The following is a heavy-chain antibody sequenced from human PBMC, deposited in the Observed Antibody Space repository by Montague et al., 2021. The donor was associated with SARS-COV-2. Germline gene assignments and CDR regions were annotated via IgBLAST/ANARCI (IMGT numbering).Heavy chain of an antibody. CDR1: GGSIRSYY. V-gene: IGHV4-59*03. CDR3: ARYGSYFEH. CDR2: IYYDGST. J-gene: IGHJ4*02. Sequence: SETLSLTCTVSGGSIRSYYWSWIRQTPGKGLEWIGYIYYDGSTNYNPSLKSRVTMSVDSSKNQFSLRLSPVTAADTAVYYCARYGSYFEHWGQGTLVTVSS. D-gene: IGHD1-26*01.